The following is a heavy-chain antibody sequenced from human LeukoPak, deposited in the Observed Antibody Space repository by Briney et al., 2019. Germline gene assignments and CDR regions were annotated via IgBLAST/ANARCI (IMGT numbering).Heavy chain of an antibody. J-gene: IGHJ4*02. CDR3: AKHVNYDISGALGS. CDR1: GFTFSSFA. V-gene: IGHV3-23*01. Sequence: SGGSLRRSCTASGFTFSSFAMSWVRQAPGKGLEWVSGLTGGGEKTFYADSVKGRFTPSRDNSNKTLFLQMSSLRADDTALYFCAKHVNYDISGALGSWGQGTLVAASS. CDR2: LTGGGEKT. D-gene: IGHD2-15*01.